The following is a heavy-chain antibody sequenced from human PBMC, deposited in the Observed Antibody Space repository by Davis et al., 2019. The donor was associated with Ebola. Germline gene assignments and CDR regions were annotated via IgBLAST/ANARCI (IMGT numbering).Heavy chain of an antibody. CDR2: IYPGDSDT. CDR3: ARHDRDCSSTSCYMGEFGY. D-gene: IGHD2-2*02. CDR1: GYSFTSYW. V-gene: IGHV5-51*01. J-gene: IGHJ4*02. Sequence: GESLKISCKASGYSFTSYWIGWVRQMPGKGLEWMGIIYPGDSDTTYSPSFQGQVTISADKSISTAYLQWSSLKASDTAMYYCARHDRDCSSTSCYMGEFGYWGQGTLVTVSS.